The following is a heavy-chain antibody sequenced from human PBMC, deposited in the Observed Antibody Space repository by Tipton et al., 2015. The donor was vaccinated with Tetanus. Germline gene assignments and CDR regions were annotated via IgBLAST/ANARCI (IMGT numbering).Heavy chain of an antibody. CDR2: TSPSGRT. J-gene: IGHJ4*02. D-gene: IGHD1-26*01. Sequence: GLVKPSETLSLTCTVSGGSIRSGDHQWNWIRQPPGQGLEWLAYTSPSGRTNSNYSLKSRITISQDTSKNQFSLRLTSVTAADTAVYYCARGLPREPFYFDYWGQGKQVSVSS. V-gene: IGHV4-61*08. CDR1: GGSIRSGDHQ. CDR3: ARGLPREPFYFDY.